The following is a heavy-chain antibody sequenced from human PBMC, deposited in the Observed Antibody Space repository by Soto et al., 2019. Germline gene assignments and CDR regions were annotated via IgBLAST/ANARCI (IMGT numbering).Heavy chain of an antibody. V-gene: IGHV3-21*01. CDR3: ARDLGISSSWYDY. J-gene: IGHJ4*02. CDR1: GFTFSSYS. Sequence: PGGSLRLSCAASGFTFSSYSMNWVRQAPGKGPEWVSSISSSSSYIYYADSVKGRFTISRDNAKNSLYLQMNSLRAEDTAVYYCARDLGISSSWYDYWGQGTLVTVSS. D-gene: IGHD6-13*01. CDR2: ISSSSSYI.